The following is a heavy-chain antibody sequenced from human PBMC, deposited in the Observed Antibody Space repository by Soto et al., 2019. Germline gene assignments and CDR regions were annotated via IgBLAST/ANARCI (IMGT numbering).Heavy chain of an antibody. Sequence: ASVKVSCKASGGTFSSYDINWVRQTTGQGLEWMGWMSPNSANTGYAQNFQGRVTMTRSTSISTAYMELSSLRSEDTAVYYCTRGPPNWGFDSWGQGTLVTVSS. CDR1: GGTFSSYD. V-gene: IGHV1-8*01. D-gene: IGHD7-27*01. CDR2: MSPNSANT. CDR3: TRGPPNWGFDS. J-gene: IGHJ5*01.